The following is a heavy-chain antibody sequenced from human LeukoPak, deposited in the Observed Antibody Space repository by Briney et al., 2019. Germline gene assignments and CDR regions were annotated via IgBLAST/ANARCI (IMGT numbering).Heavy chain of an antibody. V-gene: IGHV4-59*01. CDR2: IYYSGST. Sequence: ASETLSLTCTVSGGSISSYYWSWIRQPPGKGLEWIGYIYYSGSTNYNPSLQSRVTISVDTSKNQFSLKLSSVTAADTAVYYCAREVVDYYGSGSYNWFDPWGQGTLVTVSS. J-gene: IGHJ5*02. D-gene: IGHD3-10*01. CDR3: AREVVDYYGSGSYNWFDP. CDR1: GGSISSYY.